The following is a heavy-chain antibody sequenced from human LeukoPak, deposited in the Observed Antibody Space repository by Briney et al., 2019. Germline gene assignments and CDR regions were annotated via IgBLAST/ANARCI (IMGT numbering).Heavy chain of an antibody. J-gene: IGHJ4*02. CDR3: NAIGVVHSFFDY. V-gene: IGHV3-21*01. Sequence: PGGSLRLSCAASGFTFSSYSMNWVRQAPGKGLEWVSSISSSSSYIYYADSVKGRFTISRDNAKNSLYLQMNSLRAEDTAVYCCNAIGVVHSFFDYWGQGTLVTVSS. CDR1: GFTFSSYS. CDR2: ISSSSSYI. D-gene: IGHD3-3*01.